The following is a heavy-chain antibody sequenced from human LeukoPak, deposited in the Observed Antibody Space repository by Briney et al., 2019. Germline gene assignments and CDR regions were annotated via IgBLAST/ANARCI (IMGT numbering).Heavy chain of an antibody. V-gene: IGHV4-59*01. Sequence: PSETLSLTCTVSGGSISSYSWSWIRQPPGKGLEWIGDIYYSGSTNYNPSLKSRVTISVDTSQTQFSLELSSVAAADTAVYYCGIYDTGPRFDYWGQGTLVTVSS. CDR2: IYYSGST. CDR1: GGSISSYS. CDR3: GIYDTGPRFDY. J-gene: IGHJ4*02. D-gene: IGHD3-16*01.